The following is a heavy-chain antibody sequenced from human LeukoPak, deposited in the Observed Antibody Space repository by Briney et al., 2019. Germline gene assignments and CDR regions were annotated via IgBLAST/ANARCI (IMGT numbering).Heavy chain of an antibody. CDR1: GFTFSSYA. CDR2: ISGSGGST. J-gene: IGHJ4*02. Sequence: PGGSLRLSCAASGFTFSSYAMSWVRPAPGKGLEGVSSISGSGGSTHYADSVKGRFTISRDNSKNTLYLQMNSLRAEDTAVYYCAKDALAGSVVVPGRVDYWGQGTLVTVSS. CDR3: AKDALAGSVVVPGRVDY. V-gene: IGHV3-23*01. D-gene: IGHD2-2*01.